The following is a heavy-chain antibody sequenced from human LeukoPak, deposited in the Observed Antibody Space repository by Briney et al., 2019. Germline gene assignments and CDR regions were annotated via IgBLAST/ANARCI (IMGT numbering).Heavy chain of an antibody. CDR2: INAGVGNT. CDR3: AREDGRGYTYGFDY. CDR1: GYTSTRHT. D-gene: IGHD5-18*01. V-gene: IGHV1-3*01. J-gene: IGHJ4*02. Sequence: GASVKVSCKTSGYTSTRHTIHWVRQVSGQRLEWMGWINAGVGNTKYSQRFQGRVTITRDTFASTAYMELTGLRSEDTALYYCAREDGRGYTYGFDYWGQGALVTVSS.